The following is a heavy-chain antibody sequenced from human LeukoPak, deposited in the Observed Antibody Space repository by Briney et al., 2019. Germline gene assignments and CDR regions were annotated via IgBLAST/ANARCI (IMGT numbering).Heavy chain of an antibody. J-gene: IGHJ4*02. D-gene: IGHD3-10*01. Sequence: SETLSLTCTVSGASISSSGHYWGWIRQPPGKGLEWIGNIYYSGNTYYNPSLKSRVTISVDTSKNQFSLKLSSVTAADTAVYYCARLEVIMAGSGPFDYWGQGTLVTVSS. CDR2: IYYSGNT. CDR3: ARLEVIMAGSGPFDY. V-gene: IGHV4-39*01. CDR1: GASISSSGHY.